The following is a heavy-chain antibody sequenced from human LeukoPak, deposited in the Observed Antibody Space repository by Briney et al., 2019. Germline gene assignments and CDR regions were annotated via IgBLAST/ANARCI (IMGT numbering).Heavy chain of an antibody. CDR1: GFTFSSYG. J-gene: IGHJ4*02. CDR3: ARDRGSSGYLPDY. D-gene: IGHD3-22*01. Sequence: PGGSLRLSCAASGFTFSSYGMHWVRQAPGKGLEWVAVIWYDGSNKYYADSVKGRLTISRDNSKNTLYLQMNSLRAEDTAVYYCARDRGSSGYLPDYWGQGTLVTASS. V-gene: IGHV3-33*01. CDR2: IWYDGSNK.